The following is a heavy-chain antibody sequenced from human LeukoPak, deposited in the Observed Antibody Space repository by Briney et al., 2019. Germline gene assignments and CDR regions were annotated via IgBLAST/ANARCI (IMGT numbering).Heavy chain of an antibody. Sequence: GGPLRLSCAASGFTFDDYGMSGVRHAPGKGVEWGSGINWNGGSKVYADSVKGRFTISRDNAKNSVYMQMNSLRAEDTALYHCARGCYYDSSGYPAEYYYYGMDVWGQGTRSPSP. D-gene: IGHD3-22*01. CDR2: INWNGGSK. CDR3: ARGCYYDSSGYPAEYYYYGMDV. V-gene: IGHV3-20*01. J-gene: IGHJ6*02. CDR1: GFTFDDYG.